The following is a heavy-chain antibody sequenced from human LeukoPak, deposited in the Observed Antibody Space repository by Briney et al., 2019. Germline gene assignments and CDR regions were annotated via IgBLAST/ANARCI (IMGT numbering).Heavy chain of an antibody. Sequence: SVKVSCKASGGTFSSFAISWVRQAPGQGLEWMGRIIPIFGTANYAQKFQGRVTITTDESTSTAYMELSSLRSEDTAVYYCARGDYYDSSGYLPSDYWGQGTLVTVSS. CDR3: ARGDYYDSSGYLPSDY. D-gene: IGHD3-22*01. CDR1: GGTFSSFA. V-gene: IGHV1-69*05. J-gene: IGHJ4*02. CDR2: IIPIFGTA.